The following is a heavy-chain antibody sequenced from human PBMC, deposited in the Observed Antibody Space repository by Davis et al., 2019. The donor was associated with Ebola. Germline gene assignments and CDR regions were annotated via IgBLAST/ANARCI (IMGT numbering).Heavy chain of an antibody. CDR3: AREVFATVTGSRRPYYYGMDV. D-gene: IGHD4-17*01. J-gene: IGHJ6*02. CDR1: GITFTNYA. Sequence: GESLKISCAASGITFTNYALHWVRQAPGKGLQWLAVISSDGNNQYYADSVRGRFTVSSDNSKNTLYLQMNSLRAEDTAVYYCAREVFATVTGSRRPYYYGMDVWGQGTTVTVSS. V-gene: IGHV3-30*04. CDR2: ISSDGNNQ.